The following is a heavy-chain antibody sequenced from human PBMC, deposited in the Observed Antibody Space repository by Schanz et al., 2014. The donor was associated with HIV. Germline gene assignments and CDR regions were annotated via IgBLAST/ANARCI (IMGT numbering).Heavy chain of an antibody. Sequence: QVQLQESGPGLVKPSQTLSLTCTVSSGSIRTYHWHWIRQSAGKRLEWIGRVSGSGSTDHNPSLKSRVTMSVDTSNTLFSLKLKSVTAADTAVYYCAKSGQLVTKHYWFDSWGQGTLVIVSS. CDR3: AKSGQLVTKHYWFDS. V-gene: IGHV4-4*07. D-gene: IGHD6-6*01. CDR2: VSGSGST. CDR1: SGSIRTYH. J-gene: IGHJ5*01.